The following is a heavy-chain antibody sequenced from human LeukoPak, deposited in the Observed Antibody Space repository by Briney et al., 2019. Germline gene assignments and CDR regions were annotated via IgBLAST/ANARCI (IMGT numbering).Heavy chain of an antibody. V-gene: IGHV4-39*01. CDR2: IYYSGST. CDR3: ANQRKSYYSRPFDY. CDR1: GGSISSSNYY. Sequence: SETLSLTCSVSGGSISSSNYYWGWIRQPPGKGLEWIGSIYYSGSTYYNPSLKSRVTISVDTSKNQFSLKLSSVTAADTAVYYCANQRKSYYSRPFDYWGQGTLVTVSS. J-gene: IGHJ4*02. D-gene: IGHD3-10*01.